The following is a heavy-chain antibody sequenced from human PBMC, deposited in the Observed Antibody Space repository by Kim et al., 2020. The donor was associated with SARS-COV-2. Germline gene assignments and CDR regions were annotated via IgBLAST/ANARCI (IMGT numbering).Heavy chain of an antibody. Sequence: SETLSLTCTVSGGSISSSSYYWGWIRQPPGKGLEWIGSIYYSGSTYYNPSLKSRVTISVDTSKNQFSLKLSSVTAADTAVYYCARNGLYYDILTGYMPRFDPWGQGTLVTVSS. CDR2: IYYSGST. J-gene: IGHJ5*02. D-gene: IGHD3-9*01. V-gene: IGHV4-39*01. CDR1: GGSISSSSYY. CDR3: ARNGLYYDILTGYMPRFDP.